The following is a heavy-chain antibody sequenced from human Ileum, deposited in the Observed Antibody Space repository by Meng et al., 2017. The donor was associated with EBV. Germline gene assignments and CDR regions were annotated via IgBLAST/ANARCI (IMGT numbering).Heavy chain of an antibody. J-gene: IGHJ5*02. CDR2: IKDKSGGGTT. Sequence: VQGVESGGGLVKPGESFILSCAGSSFTFNNAWVSWVRQAPGKGLEWIARIKDKSGGGTTDYAAPVKGRFSISRDESKNMVYLQMSSLKIEDTAVYYCVSSWVEPWGQGTLVTVSS. CDR1: SFTFNNAW. D-gene: IGHD2-2*01. CDR3: VSSWVEP. V-gene: IGHV3-15*01.